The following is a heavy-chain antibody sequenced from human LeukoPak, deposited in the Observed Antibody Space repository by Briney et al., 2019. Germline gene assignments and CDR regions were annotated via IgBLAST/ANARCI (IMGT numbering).Heavy chain of an antibody. Sequence: SETLSLTCTVSGYTISSGYYWGWIRQPPGMGLEWIGSIYHSGSTYYNPSLKSRVTISVDTSKNQFSLRLSSVTAADTAVYYCARDSLFLGLPDYWGQGTLVTVSS. CDR2: IYHSGST. CDR1: GYTISSGYY. J-gene: IGHJ4*02. CDR3: ARDSLFLGLPDY. V-gene: IGHV4-38-2*02.